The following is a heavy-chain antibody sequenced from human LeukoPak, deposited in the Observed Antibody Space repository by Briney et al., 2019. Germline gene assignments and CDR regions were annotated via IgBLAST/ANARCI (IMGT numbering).Heavy chain of an antibody. V-gene: IGHV3-30*18. Sequence: GGARRLSCAASGFTHSSYGMHWVRQAPGKGREWVSVISYDGSNEYYADSVKGRFTISRDNSKNTLYLQMNSLRAEDTAVYYCAKDLGSGSYYDYWGQGTLVTGSS. J-gene: IGHJ4*02. CDR3: AKDLGSGSYYDY. CDR2: ISYDGSNE. CDR1: GFTHSSYG. D-gene: IGHD3-10*01.